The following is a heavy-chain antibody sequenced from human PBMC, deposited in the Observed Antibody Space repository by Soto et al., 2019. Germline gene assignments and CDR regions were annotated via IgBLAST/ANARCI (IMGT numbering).Heavy chain of an antibody. J-gene: IGHJ4*02. V-gene: IGHV1-24*01. CDR3: ATALSVYNWNFKSSES. CDR2: FDPEDGET. Sequence: ASVKVSCKVSGYTLTELSMHWVRQAPGKGLEWMGGFDPEDGETIYAQKFQGRVTMTEDTSTDTAYMELSSLRSEDTAVYYCATALSVYNWNFKSSESWGQGTLVTVSS. CDR1: GYTLTELS. D-gene: IGHD1-7*01.